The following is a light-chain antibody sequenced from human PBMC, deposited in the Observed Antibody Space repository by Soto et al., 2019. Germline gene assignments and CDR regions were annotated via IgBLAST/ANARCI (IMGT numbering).Light chain of an antibody. Sequence: GDRVTITCRASQGIRNDLGWYQQKPGKAPQLLIYATSSLQSGVPSRFSGSGSGTDFTLTITSLQPEDCETYDGLQGYKYPWMFGQGTKVDIK. CDR1: QGIRND. CDR3: LQGYKYPWM. CDR2: ATS. J-gene: IGKJ1*01. V-gene: IGKV1-6*01.